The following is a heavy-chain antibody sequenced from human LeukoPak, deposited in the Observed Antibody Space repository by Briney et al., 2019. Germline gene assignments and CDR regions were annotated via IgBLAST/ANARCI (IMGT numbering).Heavy chain of an antibody. J-gene: IGHJ4*02. Sequence: SGTLSLTCGVSGGSISNTNWWSWVRQPPGQGLEWIGEISLTGLTHYNPSLESRVTVSLDKSKNQLSLNLTSVTAADTAVYYCSRENGAFSPFGYWGQGTLSPSSQ. CDR1: GGSISNTNW. V-gene: IGHV4-4*02. CDR3: SRENGAFSPFGY. D-gene: IGHD2-8*01. CDR2: ISLTGLT.